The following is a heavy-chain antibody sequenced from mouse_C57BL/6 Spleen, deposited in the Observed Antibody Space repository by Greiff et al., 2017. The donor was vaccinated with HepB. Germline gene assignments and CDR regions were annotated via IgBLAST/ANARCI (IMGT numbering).Heavy chain of an antibody. V-gene: IGHV1-72*01. Sequence: QVQLQQPGAELVKPGASVKLSCKASGYTFTSYWMHWVKQRPGRGLEWIGRIDPNSGGTKYNEKFKSKATLTVDKPSSTAYRQLSSLTSEDSAVYYCARSVGGSSGQGFAYWGQGTLVTVSA. CDR3: ARSVGGSSGQGFAY. D-gene: IGHD3-2*02. CDR2: IDPNSGGT. J-gene: IGHJ3*01. CDR1: GYTFTSYW.